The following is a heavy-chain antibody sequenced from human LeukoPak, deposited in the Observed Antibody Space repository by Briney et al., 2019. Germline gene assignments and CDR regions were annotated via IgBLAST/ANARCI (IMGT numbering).Heavy chain of an antibody. CDR2: TSASGGGT. D-gene: IGHD6-19*01. CDR3: AKELDSGGWHSIDY. Sequence: GGSLRLSCAVSGFTFSSYAMSWVRQAPGKGLEWVSATSASGGGTYYADSVKGRFTISRDNSKNTLYMQMNSLRAEDTAVYYCAKELDSGGWHSIDYWGQGTLVTVSS. CDR1: GFTFSSYA. V-gene: IGHV3-23*01. J-gene: IGHJ4*02.